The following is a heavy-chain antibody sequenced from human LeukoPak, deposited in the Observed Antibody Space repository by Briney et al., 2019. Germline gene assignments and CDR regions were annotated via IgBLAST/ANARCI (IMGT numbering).Heavy chain of an antibody. V-gene: IGHV1-69*06. CDR1: GGTFSSYA. CDR3: ARAGGPDYYDSSGYYYH. Sequence: ASVKASCKASGGTFSSYAISWVRQAPGQGLEWMGGIIPIFGTANYAQKFQGRVTITADKSTSTAYMELSSLRSEDTAVYYCARAGGPDYYDSSGYYYHWGQGTLVTVSS. D-gene: IGHD3-22*01. CDR2: IIPIFGTA. J-gene: IGHJ5*02.